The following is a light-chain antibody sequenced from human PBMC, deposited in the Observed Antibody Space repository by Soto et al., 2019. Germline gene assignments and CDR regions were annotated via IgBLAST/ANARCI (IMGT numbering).Light chain of an antibody. Sequence: DTQMTQSPSTLSASVGDTVTITCRASQSVSDSLAWYQVKPGEAPKLLIFDVSNLETGVPSRFSGSGSGTEFSLTIRGLQPDDFATYYCQQYDYSRTLGQGTKVDIK. CDR2: DVS. J-gene: IGKJ1*01. CDR1: QSVSDS. CDR3: QQYDYSRT. V-gene: IGKV1-5*01.